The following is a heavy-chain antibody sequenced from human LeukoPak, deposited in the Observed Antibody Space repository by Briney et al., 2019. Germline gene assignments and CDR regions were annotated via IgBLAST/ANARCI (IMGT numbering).Heavy chain of an antibody. V-gene: IGHV1-69*13. Sequence: GASVKVSCKASGGTFSSYAISWVRQAPGQGLEWMGGIIPIFGTANYAQKFQGRVTITADESTSTAYMELSSLRSEDTAVYYCARGTHSSGQIKPSDYWGQGTLVTVSS. D-gene: IGHD6-19*01. CDR1: GGTFSSYA. CDR3: ARGTHSSGQIKPSDY. CDR2: IIPIFGTA. J-gene: IGHJ4*02.